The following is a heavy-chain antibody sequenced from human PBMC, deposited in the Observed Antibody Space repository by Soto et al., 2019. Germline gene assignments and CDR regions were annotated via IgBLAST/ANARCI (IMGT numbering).Heavy chain of an antibody. D-gene: IGHD6-13*01. J-gene: IGHJ4*02. V-gene: IGHV3-7*01. CDR1: GFTFSSYW. Sequence: QPGGSLRLSXAASGFTFSSYWMSWVRQAPGKGLEWVANIKQDGSEKYYVDSVKGRFTISRDNAKNSLYLQMNSLRAEDTAVYYCARSPSWYAAYYFDYWGQGTLVTVSS. CDR3: ARSPSWYAAYYFDY. CDR2: IKQDGSEK.